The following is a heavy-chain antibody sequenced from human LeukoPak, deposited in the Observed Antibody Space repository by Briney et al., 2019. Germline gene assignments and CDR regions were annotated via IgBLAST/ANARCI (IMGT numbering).Heavy chain of an antibody. CDR1: GGSMRSYY. D-gene: IGHD6-13*01. CDR3: ARAVRGMYSSSWYLNAFDI. J-gene: IGHJ3*02. Sequence: SETLSLTCTVSGGSMRSYYWSWIRQPPGKGLEWIGYIYYSGSTNYNPSLKSRVTISVDTSKNQFSLKLSSVTAADTAVYYCARAVRGMYSSSWYLNAFDIWGQGTMVTVSS. V-gene: IGHV4-59*01. CDR2: IYYSGST.